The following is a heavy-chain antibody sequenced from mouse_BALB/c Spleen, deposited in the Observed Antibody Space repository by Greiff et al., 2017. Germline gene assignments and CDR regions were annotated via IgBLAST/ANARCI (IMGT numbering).Heavy chain of an antibody. CDR2: ISYDGSN. V-gene: IGHV3-6*02. CDR3: ARDQAYRYAWFAY. J-gene: IGHJ3*01. Sequence: VQLKESGPGLVKPSQSLSLTCSVTGYSITSGYYWTWIRQFPGNKLEWMGYISYDGSNNYNPSLKNRISITRDTSKNQFFLKLNSVTTEDTATYYCARDQAYRYAWFAYWGQGTLVTVSA. CDR1: GYSITSGYY. D-gene: IGHD2-14*01.